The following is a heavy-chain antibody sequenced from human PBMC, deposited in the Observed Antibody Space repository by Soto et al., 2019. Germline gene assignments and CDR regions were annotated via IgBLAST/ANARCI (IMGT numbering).Heavy chain of an antibody. Sequence: GGSLRLSCAASGFSFSNYAMTWVRQAPGKGLEWVSTIGDNGFTRLYADSVKGRFTISRDNPRNTLYLQMNSLRVEDTAVYYCAKDRPSDYSTTAPKGEWFDPWGQGTLVTVSS. D-gene: IGHD4-17*01. CDR2: IGDNGFTR. CDR1: GFSFSNYA. V-gene: IGHV3-23*01. CDR3: AKDRPSDYSTTAPKGEWFDP. J-gene: IGHJ5*02.